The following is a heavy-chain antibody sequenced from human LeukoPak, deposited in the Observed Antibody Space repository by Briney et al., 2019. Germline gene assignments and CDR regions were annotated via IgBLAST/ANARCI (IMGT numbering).Heavy chain of an antibody. CDR3: AREGYSYGSL. J-gene: IGHJ4*02. D-gene: IGHD5-18*01. Sequence: GGSLRLSCAASGFTFSSYEMNWVRQAPGKGLEWVSYISSSGSTIYYADSVKGRFTISRDKAKNSLYLQMNSLRAEDTAVYYCAREGYSYGSLWGQGTLVTVSS. CDR1: GFTFSSYE. V-gene: IGHV3-48*03. CDR2: ISSSGSTI.